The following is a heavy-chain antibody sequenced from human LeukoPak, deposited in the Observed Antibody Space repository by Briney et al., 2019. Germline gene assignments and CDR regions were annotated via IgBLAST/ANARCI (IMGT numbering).Heavy chain of an antibody. D-gene: IGHD5-12*01. V-gene: IGHV3-7*03. CDR3: ASRLPRGSYFDY. J-gene: IGHJ4*02. CDR1: GFIFSSYW. CDR2: IKQDGSEK. Sequence: GGSLRLSCAASGFIFSSYWMSWVRQAPGKGLEWVANIKQDGSEKYYVDSVKGRITISRDNAKNSLYLQMNSLRAEDTAVYYCASRLPRGSYFDYWGQGTLVTVSS.